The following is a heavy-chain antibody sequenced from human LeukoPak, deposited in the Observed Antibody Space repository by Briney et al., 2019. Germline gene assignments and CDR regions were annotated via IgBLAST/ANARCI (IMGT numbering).Heavy chain of an antibody. CDR1: GASINSYY. Sequence: PSETLSLTCTVSGASINSYYWSWIRQPPGKGLEWIGYIYYSGSTNNNPSLKSRVTISLDTSKNQFSLKLSSVTAADTAVYYCARDTHYYDSSGRDYWGQGTLVTVSS. CDR2: IYYSGST. CDR3: ARDTHYYDSSGRDY. J-gene: IGHJ4*02. D-gene: IGHD3-22*01. V-gene: IGHV4-59*12.